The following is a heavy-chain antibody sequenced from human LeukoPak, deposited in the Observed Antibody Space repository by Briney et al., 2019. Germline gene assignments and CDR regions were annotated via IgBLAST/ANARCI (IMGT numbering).Heavy chain of an antibody. Sequence: PAGSLTLSCEASAISLSDAWMTWVRQAPGMGLEWVGRISSKADGATTDYAGPVKGRFTISRDDSKNTLYLQLNSLKTEDTAMYYCTTGDIGGWFGTLFESWRQGSQVTVSS. CDR3: TTGDIGGWFGTLFES. CDR1: AISLSDAW. CDR2: ISSKADGATT. J-gene: IGHJ4*02. D-gene: IGHD3-10*01. V-gene: IGHV3-15*01.